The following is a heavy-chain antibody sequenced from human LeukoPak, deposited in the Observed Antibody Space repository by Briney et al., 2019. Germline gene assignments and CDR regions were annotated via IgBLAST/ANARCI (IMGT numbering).Heavy chain of an antibody. J-gene: IGHJ4*02. CDR3: AQTTGWPGSDF. V-gene: IGHV4-59*08. CDR1: GASTSDKY. D-gene: IGHD6-19*01. Sequence: PSETLSLTCSASGASTSDKYWSWIRQSPGRTLEWIGHIYNGRNTKYNPSLTSRVTISVDTSKNQFSLSLTSVTAADTAMYYCAQTTGWPGSDFWGPGALVTVSS. CDR2: IYNGRNT.